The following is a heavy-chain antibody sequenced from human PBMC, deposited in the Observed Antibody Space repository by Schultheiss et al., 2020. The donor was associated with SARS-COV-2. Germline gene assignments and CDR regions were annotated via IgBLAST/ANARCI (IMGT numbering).Heavy chain of an antibody. D-gene: IGHD6-19*01. V-gene: IGHV3-23*01. CDR2: ISGSGGST. CDR3: AKDSSGWYNWFDP. CDR1: GFTFSSYA. J-gene: IGHJ5*02. Sequence: GGSLRLSCAASGFTFSSYAMSWVRQAPGKGLEWVSAISGSGGSTYYADSLKGRVTISRDNSKNTLYLQMNSLRAEDTAVYYCAKDSSGWYNWFDPWGQGTLVTVSS.